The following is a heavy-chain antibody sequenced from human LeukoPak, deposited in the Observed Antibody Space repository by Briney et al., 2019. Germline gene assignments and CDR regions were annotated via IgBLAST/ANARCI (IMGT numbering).Heavy chain of an antibody. Sequence: GRSLRLSCTASGFTFGDYAMSWVRQAPGKGVEWVGFIRIKAYGGTTEYAASVKGRFTISRDNSKSIAYLQMNSLKTEDTDVYYCTRLDIVVVPAGGGWFDPWGQGTLVTVSS. J-gene: IGHJ5*02. CDR1: GFTFGDYA. D-gene: IGHD2-2*03. CDR3: TRLDIVVVPAGGGWFDP. CDR2: IRIKAYGGTT. V-gene: IGHV3-49*04.